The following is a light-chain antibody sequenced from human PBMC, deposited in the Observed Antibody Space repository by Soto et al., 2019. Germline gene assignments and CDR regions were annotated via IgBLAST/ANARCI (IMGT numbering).Light chain of an antibody. CDR2: KAS. J-gene: IGKJ2*01. CDR3: QQYNSYQYT. Sequence: DIQRTQSPSTLSASVGDRVTITCRASQSISSWLAWYQQKPGKAPKLLIYKASSLESGVPSRFSRSGSGTEFTLTISSLQPDDFATYFCQQYNSYQYTFGQGTKLEIK. V-gene: IGKV1-5*03. CDR1: QSISSW.